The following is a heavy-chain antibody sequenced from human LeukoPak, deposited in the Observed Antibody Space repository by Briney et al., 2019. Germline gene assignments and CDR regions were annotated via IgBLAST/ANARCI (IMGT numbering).Heavy chain of an antibody. D-gene: IGHD6-13*01. CDR3: GRAFPPRRTAAAGDY. CDR2: ISYRTSHI. Sequence: PGQSLRLSCTASAFTFSNCDMNWFRQAPGKGLEWVSSISYRTSHIYYADSVKGRCTSSRDNAKNSLYLQMDSLRAEDTAVYFCGRAFPPRRTAAAGDYWGQGTLVTVSS. CDR1: AFTFSNCD. J-gene: IGHJ4*02. V-gene: IGHV3-21*01.